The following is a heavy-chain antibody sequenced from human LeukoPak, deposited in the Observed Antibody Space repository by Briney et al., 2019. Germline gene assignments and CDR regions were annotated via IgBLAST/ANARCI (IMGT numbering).Heavy chain of an antibody. D-gene: IGHD1-20*01. CDR2: ISGSSDST. CDR1: GFTFSSYA. Sequence: GGSLSLSCAASGFTFSSYAMSWVRQAPGKGLEWVSAISGSSDSTYYADSVKGRFTISRDNSKNTLYLQMNSLRAEDTAVYYCAKGYNWNDGSYFDYWGQGTLVTVSS. CDR3: AKGYNWNDGSYFDY. V-gene: IGHV3-23*01. J-gene: IGHJ4*02.